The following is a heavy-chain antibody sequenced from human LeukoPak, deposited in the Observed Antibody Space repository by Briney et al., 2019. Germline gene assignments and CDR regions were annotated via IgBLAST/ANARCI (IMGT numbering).Heavy chain of an antibody. CDR2: IKQDGSEK. D-gene: IGHD3-3*01. J-gene: IGHJ6*03. V-gene: IGHV3-7*01. CDR3: ARARRDDFWSGSWRYYYYMDV. CDR1: GFTFSSYW. Sequence: GGSLRLSCAASGFTFSSYWMSWVRQAPGKGLEWVANIKQDGSEKYYVDSVKGRFTISRDNPKNSLYLQMNSLRAEDTAVYYCARARRDDFWSGSWRYYYYMDVWGQGTTVTVSS.